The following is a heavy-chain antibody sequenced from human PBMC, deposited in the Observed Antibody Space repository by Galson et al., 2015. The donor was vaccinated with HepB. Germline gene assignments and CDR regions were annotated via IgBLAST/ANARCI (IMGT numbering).Heavy chain of an antibody. CDR2: IKEDASKE. D-gene: IGHD2-15*01. CDR1: GFTFSSYA. Sequence: SLRLSCAASGFTFSSYAMSWVRQAPGRGPEWVANIKEDASKENYVDSVRGRFAISRDNAKNSVFLQMNNLRVEDTAIYYCATTMSAAASGYWGQGTLVTVSP. V-gene: IGHV3-7*03. CDR3: ATTMSAAASGY. J-gene: IGHJ4*02.